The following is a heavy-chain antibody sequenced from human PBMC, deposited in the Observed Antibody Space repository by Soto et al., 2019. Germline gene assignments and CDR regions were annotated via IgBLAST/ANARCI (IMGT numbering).Heavy chain of an antibody. D-gene: IGHD2-2*02. CDR2: ISGAGNAI. CDR3: ARDLNCVIATCYNV. CDR1: GFIFSDYS. V-gene: IGHV3-48*01. J-gene: IGHJ3*01. Sequence: DVHLVESGGDLVQPGGSLRLSCAASGFIFSDYSMNWVRQAPGKGLEWLSYISGAGNAIYYADSVKGRFTISRDNAKNSLFLQMHSLRAEDTAVYYCARDLNCVIATCYNVWGQGTMVTVSP.